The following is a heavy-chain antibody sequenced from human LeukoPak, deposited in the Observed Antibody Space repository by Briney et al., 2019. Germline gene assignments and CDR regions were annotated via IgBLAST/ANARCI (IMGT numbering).Heavy chain of an antibody. CDR2: INPSGSDT. D-gene: IGHD1-26*01. V-gene: IGHV1-46*01. CDR1: GYTFTAYY. CDR3: ARDNSVGDTAWWFDP. Sequence: ASVKVSCKATGYTFTAYYMHWVRQAPGQGLEWMGLINPSGSDTVYAQKFQGRVTMTRDMSTSTDYMELSSLRFDDTAVYYCARDNSVGDTAWWFDPWGQGTLVTVSS. J-gene: IGHJ5*02.